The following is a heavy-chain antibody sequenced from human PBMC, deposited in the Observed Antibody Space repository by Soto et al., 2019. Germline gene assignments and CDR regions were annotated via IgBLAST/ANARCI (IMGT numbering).Heavy chain of an antibody. D-gene: IGHD3-3*01. V-gene: IGHV4-39*01. J-gene: IGHJ3*02. Sequence: QLQLQESGPGLVKPSETLSLTCTVSGGSISSSSYYWGWIRQPPGKGLEWIGSIYYSGSTYYNPSLKSRVTISVDTSKNQFSLKLSSVTAADTAVYYCARYTRITIFGVVIPDAFDIWGQGTMVTVSS. CDR3: ARYTRITIFGVVIPDAFDI. CDR1: GGSISSSSYY. CDR2: IYYSGST.